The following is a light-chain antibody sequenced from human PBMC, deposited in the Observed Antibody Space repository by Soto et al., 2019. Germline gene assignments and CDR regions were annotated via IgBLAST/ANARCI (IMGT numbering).Light chain of an antibody. CDR2: DIS. Sequence: QSVLTQPASVSGSPGQSITISCTGTSSDVGSYDLVSWYQQRPGKAPKLMIYDISKRPSGVSSRFSGSKSGNTASLTISGLQAEDEADYYCCSYAGSATYVFGTGTKVTAL. J-gene: IGLJ1*01. V-gene: IGLV2-23*02. CDR1: SSDVGSYDL. CDR3: CSYAGSATYV.